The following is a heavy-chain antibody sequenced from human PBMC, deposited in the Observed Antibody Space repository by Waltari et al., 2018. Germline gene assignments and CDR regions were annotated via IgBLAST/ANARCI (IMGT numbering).Heavy chain of an antibody. CDR2: FSYNGAP. Sequence: QLQLHASGPGLVKPSETVSLTCSVSGGSINTNRHYWAWIRQPPGQGLEWIGTFSYNGAPYRSPSLKSRITMSRDTSKNQLSLGLGSVTAADTAVYYCATYIGASVGTAAFDVWGQGTMVTVSS. J-gene: IGHJ3*01. CDR1: GGSINTNRHY. V-gene: IGHV4-39*01. CDR3: ATYIGASVGTAAFDV. D-gene: IGHD5-12*01.